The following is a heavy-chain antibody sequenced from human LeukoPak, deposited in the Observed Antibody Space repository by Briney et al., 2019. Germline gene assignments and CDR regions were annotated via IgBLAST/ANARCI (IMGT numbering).Heavy chain of an antibody. Sequence: GRSLRLSCAASGFTLSSYGMHWVRQAPGKGLEWVAVIWDDGYNKYYSDSVKGRFTISRDNAKNSLFLQMNSLRAEDTAVYYCARDVDDFGAWGHFDYWGQGTLVTVSS. CDR3: ARDVDDFGAWGHFDY. D-gene: IGHD3-3*01. CDR2: IWDDGYNK. J-gene: IGHJ4*02. V-gene: IGHV3-33*01. CDR1: GFTLSSYG.